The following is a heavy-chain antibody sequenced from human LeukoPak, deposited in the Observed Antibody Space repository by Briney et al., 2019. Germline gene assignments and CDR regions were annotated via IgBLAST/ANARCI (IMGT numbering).Heavy chain of an antibody. Sequence: GGSLRLSCAASGFTFSSYAMSWVRQAPGKGLEWVSAIRGSGGSTYYADSVKGRFTISRDNSKNTLYLQMNSLRAEDTAVYYCARIKSGDYFDYWGQGTLVTVSS. J-gene: IGHJ4*02. CDR3: ARIKSGDYFDY. CDR1: GFTFSSYA. D-gene: IGHD2/OR15-2a*01. V-gene: IGHV3-23*01. CDR2: IRGSGGST.